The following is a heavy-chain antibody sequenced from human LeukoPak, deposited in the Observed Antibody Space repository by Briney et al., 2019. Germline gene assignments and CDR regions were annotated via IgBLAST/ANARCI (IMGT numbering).Heavy chain of an antibody. J-gene: IGHJ6*03. CDR2: ISGSGRST. CDR3: ASTTVTENYYYYMDV. D-gene: IGHD4-17*01. V-gene: IGHV3-23*01. CDR1: GFIFSTYG. Sequence: PGGTLRLSCVASGFIFSTYGMSWVRQAPGKGLEWVSAISGSGRSTYYADSVTGRFTISRDNSKNTLYLQMNSLRAEDTAVYYCASTTVTENYYYYMDVWGKGTTVTISS.